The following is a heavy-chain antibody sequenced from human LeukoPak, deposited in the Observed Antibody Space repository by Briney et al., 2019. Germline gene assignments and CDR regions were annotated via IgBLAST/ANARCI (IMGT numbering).Heavy chain of an antibody. V-gene: IGHV4-34*01. CDR2: INHSGST. CDR1: GGSFSGYY. J-gene: IGHJ6*03. Sequence: SETLSLTCAVYGGSFSGYYWSWIRQPPGKGLEWIGEINHSGSTNYNPSLKSRVTISVDTSKNQFSLKLSSVTAADTAVYYCGRDALVGYFSYYYMDVWGKGTTVTVSS. CDR3: GRDALVGYFSYYYMDV. D-gene: IGHD2-15*01.